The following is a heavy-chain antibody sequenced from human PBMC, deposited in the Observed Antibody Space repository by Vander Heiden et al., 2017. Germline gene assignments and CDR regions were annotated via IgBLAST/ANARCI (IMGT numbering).Heavy chain of an antibody. Sequence: EVQVVESGGGLVQHGRSLSLSCAVSGFTPRHYAIHWVRQSPGKGLEWVSGFDYNSGRVDYADSVKGRFTTSGDNAKKSLYLQMDSLRGEDTAVYYCTKDLVPGGADVWGQGTTVTVSS. CDR1: GFTPRHYA. D-gene: IGHD2-2*01. J-gene: IGHJ6*02. V-gene: IGHV3-9*02. CDR2: FDYNSGRV. CDR3: TKDLVPGGADV.